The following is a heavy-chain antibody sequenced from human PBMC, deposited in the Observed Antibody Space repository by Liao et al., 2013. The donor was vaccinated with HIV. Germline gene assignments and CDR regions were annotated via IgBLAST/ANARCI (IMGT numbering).Heavy chain of an antibody. CDR2: INHSGST. CDR3: ARGAGFTYYYDSSAYFYFDY. V-gene: IGHV4-34*01. J-gene: IGHJ4*02. CDR1: GGSFSAYY. Sequence: QVQLQQWGAGLLKPSETLSLTCAVYGGSFSAYYWSWIRQPPGKGLEWIGEINHSGSTNYNPSLKSRVTISVDTSKNQFSLKLSSVTAADTAVYYCARGAGFTYYYDSSAYFYFDYWGQGTLVTVSS. D-gene: IGHD3-22*01.